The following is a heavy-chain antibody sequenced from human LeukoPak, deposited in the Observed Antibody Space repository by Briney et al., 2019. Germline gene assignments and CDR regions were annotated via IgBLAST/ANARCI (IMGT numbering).Heavy chain of an antibody. CDR2: ISGSGGST. J-gene: IGHJ4*02. CDR1: GFTFSSYD. D-gene: IGHD3-22*01. V-gene: IGHV3-23*01. CDR3: AKAEGYYDSSGYSK. Sequence: GGSLRLSCAASGFTFSSYDMSWVRQAPGKGLEWVSAISGSGGSTYYADSVKGRFTISRDNSKNTLYLQMNSLRAEDTAVYYCAKAEGYYDSSGYSKWGQGTLVTVSS.